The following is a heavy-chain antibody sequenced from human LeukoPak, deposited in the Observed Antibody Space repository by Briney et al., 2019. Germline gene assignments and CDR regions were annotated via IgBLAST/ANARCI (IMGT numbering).Heavy chain of an antibody. CDR2: VYHSGNS. CDR1: NFSISSGYY. D-gene: IGHD2/OR15-2a*01. V-gene: IGHV4-38-2*02. J-gene: IGHJ4*02. Sequence: SETLSLTCIVSNFSISSGYYWGWIRQPPGKGLEWIGNVYHSGNSYYNPSLKSRLTVSVDTSKNQFSLRLSSVTATDTAVYYCARANLRASHDRRTFETFSDYWGQGTLVTVSS. CDR3: ARANLRASHDRRTFETFSDY.